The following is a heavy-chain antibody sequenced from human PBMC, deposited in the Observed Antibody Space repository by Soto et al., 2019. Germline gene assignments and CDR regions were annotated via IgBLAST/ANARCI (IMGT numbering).Heavy chain of an antibody. V-gene: IGHV3-64*01. CDR3: ARRARPDFYYMDV. CDR2: ISTNGVGT. Sequence: EVQLVESGGGLAQPGGSLRLSCAASGFTLSGYAMYWVRQAPGKGLEYVSGISTNGVGTYYANSVQGRFTISRDNSKNTVYLQMGSLRPEDMAVYYCARRARPDFYYMDVWGKGTTVTVSS. CDR1: GFTLSGYA. J-gene: IGHJ6*03. D-gene: IGHD6-6*01.